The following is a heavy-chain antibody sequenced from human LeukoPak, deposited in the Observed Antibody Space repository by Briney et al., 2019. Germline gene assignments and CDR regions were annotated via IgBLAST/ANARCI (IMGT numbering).Heavy chain of an antibody. CDR2: IYHSGST. J-gene: IGHJ3*02. V-gene: IGHV4-4*02. D-gene: IGHD6-19*01. CDR3: ARARGRAVAVAFDI. CDR1: GGSISSSNW. Sequence: SETLSLTCAVSGGSISSSNWWSWVRQPPGKGLEWIGEIYHSGSTNYNPSLKSRVTISVDKSKNQFSLKLSSVTAADTAMYYCARARGRAVAVAFDIWGQGTMVTVSS.